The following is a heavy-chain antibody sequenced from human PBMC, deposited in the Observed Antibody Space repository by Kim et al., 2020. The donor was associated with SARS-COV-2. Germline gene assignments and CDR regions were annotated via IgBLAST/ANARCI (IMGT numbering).Heavy chain of an antibody. Sequence: TTEYAASVKGRFTISRDDSKSIAYLQMNSLKTEDTAVYYCTRDIVDYFDYWGQGTLVTVSS. CDR3: TRDIVDYFDY. CDR2: TT. V-gene: IGHV3-49*02. D-gene: IGHD2-21*01. J-gene: IGHJ4*02.